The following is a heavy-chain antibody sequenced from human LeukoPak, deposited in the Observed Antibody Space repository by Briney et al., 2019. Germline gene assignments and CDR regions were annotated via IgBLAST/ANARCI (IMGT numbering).Heavy chain of an antibody. D-gene: IGHD1-26*01. V-gene: IGHV4-31*03. J-gene: IGHJ4*02. CDR3: ARDGPTWVFDY. CDR2: IYYSGST. CDR1: GGSISSGGYY. Sequence: PSETLSLTCTVSGGSISSGGYYWSWIRQHPGKGLEWIGYIYYSGSTYYNPSLKSRVTISVDTSKNQFSLKLSSVTAADTAVYYCARDGPTWVFDYWGQGTLVTVSS.